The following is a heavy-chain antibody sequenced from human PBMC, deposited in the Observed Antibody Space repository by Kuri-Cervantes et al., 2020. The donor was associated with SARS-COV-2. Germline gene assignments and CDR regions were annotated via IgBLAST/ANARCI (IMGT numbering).Heavy chain of an antibody. Sequence: ASVKVSCKASGYTFTGYYMHWVRQAPGQGLEWMGWINPNSGGTNYAQKFQGRVTTTRDTSISTAYMELSRLRSDDTAVYYCARGFNSAVAGTYWFDPWGQGTLVTVSS. D-gene: IGHD6-19*01. CDR2: INPNSGGT. CDR3: ARGFNSAVAGTYWFDP. J-gene: IGHJ5*02. V-gene: IGHV1-2*02. CDR1: GYTFTGYY.